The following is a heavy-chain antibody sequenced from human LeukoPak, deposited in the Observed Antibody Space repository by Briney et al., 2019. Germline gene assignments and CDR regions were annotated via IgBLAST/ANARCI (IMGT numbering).Heavy chain of an antibody. V-gene: IGHV3-48*01. CDR2: ISSSSTI. D-gene: IGHD3-3*01. CDR1: GFTFSSYS. Sequence: GGSLRLSCAASGFTFSSYSMNWVRQAPGKGLEWVSYISSSSTIYYADSVKGRFTISRDNAKNTLYLQMNSLRAEDTAVYYCAKMGYDFWSDYWGQGTLVTVSS. J-gene: IGHJ4*02. CDR3: AKMGYDFWSDY.